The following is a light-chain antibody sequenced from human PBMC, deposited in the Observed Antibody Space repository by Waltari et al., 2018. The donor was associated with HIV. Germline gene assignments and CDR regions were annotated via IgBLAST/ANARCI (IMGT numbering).Light chain of an antibody. CDR1: QHINMY. CDR3: QQTCSLPLT. J-gene: IGKJ4*02. V-gene: IGKV1-39*01. CDR2: AAT. Sequence: DIQITQSPSSLSASIGDRVTITCRTSQHINMYLNWYQQRPGKTPSLLIFAATTLHTGVPSRFSASGSGTTFSLAISSLQVDDVATYYCQQTCSLPLTFGAGTKVEL.